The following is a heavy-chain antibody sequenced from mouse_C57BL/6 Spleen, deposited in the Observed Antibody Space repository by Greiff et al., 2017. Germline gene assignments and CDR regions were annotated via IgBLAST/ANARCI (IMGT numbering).Heavy chain of an antibody. V-gene: IGHV5-16*01. CDR2: INYDGSST. D-gene: IGHD2-2*01. Sequence: EVHLVESEGGLVQPGSSMKLSCTASGFTFSDYYMAWVRQVPEKGLEWVANINYDGSSTYYLDSLKSRFIISRDNAKTILYLQMSSLKSEDTATYYCARDGYDGGFAYWGQGTLVTVSA. CDR1: GFTFSDYY. J-gene: IGHJ3*01. CDR3: ARDGYDGGFAY.